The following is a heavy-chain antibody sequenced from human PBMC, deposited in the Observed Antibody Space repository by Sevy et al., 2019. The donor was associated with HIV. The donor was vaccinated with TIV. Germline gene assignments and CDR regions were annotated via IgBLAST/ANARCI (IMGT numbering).Heavy chain of an antibody. V-gene: IGHV3-21*01. Sequence: GGSLRLSCAASGFTFSSYSMNWVRQAPGQGLKWVSSISSSSSYIYYADSVKGRFTISRDNAKNSLYLQMNSLRAEDTAVYYCARGGIVVVPADPFDYWGQGTLVTVSS. J-gene: IGHJ4*02. D-gene: IGHD2-2*01. CDR1: GFTFSSYS. CDR3: ARGGIVVVPADPFDY. CDR2: ISSSSSYI.